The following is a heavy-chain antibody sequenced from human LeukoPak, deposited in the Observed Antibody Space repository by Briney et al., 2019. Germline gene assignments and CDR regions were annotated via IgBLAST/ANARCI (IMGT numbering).Heavy chain of an antibody. Sequence: SVTVSCKASGGTFSSYAISWVRQAPGQGLEWMGRIIPILGIANYAQKFQGRVTITADKSTSTAYMELSSLRSEDTAVYYCARVHDRGYGMDVWGQGTTVTVSS. CDR3: ARVHDRGYGMDV. J-gene: IGHJ6*02. CDR2: IIPILGIA. CDR1: GGTFSSYA. V-gene: IGHV1-69*04. D-gene: IGHD1-1*01.